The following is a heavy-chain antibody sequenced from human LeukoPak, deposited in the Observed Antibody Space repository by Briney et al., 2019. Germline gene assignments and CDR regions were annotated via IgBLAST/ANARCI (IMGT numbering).Heavy chain of an antibody. CDR2: INTDGSST. CDR1: GFAFSNFA. D-gene: IGHD5-18*01. J-gene: IGHJ4*02. CDR3: ARDSGYSYDYPLDY. V-gene: IGHV3-74*01. Sequence: GRSLRLSCAASGFAFSNFAMHWVRQAPGKGLVWVSRINTDGSSTSYADSVKGRFTISRDNAKNTLYLQMNSLRAEDTAVYYCARDSGYSYDYPLDYWGQGTLVTVSS.